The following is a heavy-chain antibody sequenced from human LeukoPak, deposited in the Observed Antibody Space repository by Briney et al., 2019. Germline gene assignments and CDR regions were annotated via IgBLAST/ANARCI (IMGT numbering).Heavy chain of an antibody. CDR1: GFTFDDYA. CDR2: ISWDGGST. V-gene: IGHV3-43*01. J-gene: IGHJ3*02. Sequence: GGSLRLSCAASGFTFDDYAMHWVRQAPGKGLEWVSLISWDGGSTYYADSVKGRFTISRDNSKNSLYLQMNSLRTEDTALYYCAKDGQQWLAGAFDIWGQGTMVTVSS. CDR3: AKDGQQWLAGAFDI. D-gene: IGHD6-19*01.